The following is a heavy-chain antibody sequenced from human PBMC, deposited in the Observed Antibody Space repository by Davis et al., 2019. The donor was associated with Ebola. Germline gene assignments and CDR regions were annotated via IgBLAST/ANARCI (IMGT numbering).Heavy chain of an antibody. CDR2: IVPIYVTP. J-gene: IGHJ6*02. Sequence: SVKVSCKASGGTFGSQTITWVRHAPGQGLEWMGGIVPIYVTPSYSQKFQGRLTITADEPTSTAYMELNTLTLQDTAVYYCASPTLMMASKYGHYYYGLDVWGQGTTVTVSS. CDR1: GGTFGSQT. V-gene: IGHV1-69*13. D-gene: IGHD5-24*01. CDR3: ASPTLMMASKYGHYYYGLDV.